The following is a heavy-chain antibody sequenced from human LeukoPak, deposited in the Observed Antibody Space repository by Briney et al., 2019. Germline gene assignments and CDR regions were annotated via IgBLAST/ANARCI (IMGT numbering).Heavy chain of an antibody. V-gene: IGHV1-24*01. D-gene: IGHD3-22*01. CDR1: GYTLTELS. CDR3: ATDRYYDSSGYPNWFDP. CDR2: FDPGDGET. Sequence: ASVKVSCKASGYTLTELSMHWVRQAPGKGLEWMGGFDPGDGETIYAQKFQGRVTMTEDTSTDTAYMELSSLRSEDTAVYYCATDRYYDSSGYPNWFDPWGQGTLVTVSS. J-gene: IGHJ5*02.